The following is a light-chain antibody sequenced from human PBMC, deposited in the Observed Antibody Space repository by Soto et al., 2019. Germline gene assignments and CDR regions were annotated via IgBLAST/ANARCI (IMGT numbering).Light chain of an antibody. CDR2: AAT. J-gene: IGKJ4*01. CDR1: QSINSY. V-gene: IGKV1-39*01. Sequence: DIQMTQSPSSLSASVGDRVTITCRASQSINSYLNWYQQKPGKAPKLLIYAATSLQSGVPSRFSGRGSGTDFTLTISSLQPEDFAMYCCHQSYITPLTFGGGTKVEIK. CDR3: HQSYITPLT.